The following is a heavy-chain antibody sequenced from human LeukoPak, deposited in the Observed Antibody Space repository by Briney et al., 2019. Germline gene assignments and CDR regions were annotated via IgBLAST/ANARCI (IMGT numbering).Heavy chain of an antibody. V-gene: IGHV3-49*03. CDR1: GLRFSDYS. Sequence: PGRSIRLSCPAYGLRFSDYSMTSFRQDPGRGLGWVGFIRAKADGGTTECASSVKGRFTISRDDPKSIAYQQMNSLKTEHKGVYFCTRLPIGTVTLVILVRGHDVFDIRGQGKMGTVTS. CDR3: TRLPIGTVTLVILVRGHDVFDI. CDR2: IRAKADGGTT. D-gene: IGHD1-7*01. J-gene: IGHJ3*02.